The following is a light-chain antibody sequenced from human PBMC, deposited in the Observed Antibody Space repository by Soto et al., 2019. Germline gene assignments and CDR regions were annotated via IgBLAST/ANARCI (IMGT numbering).Light chain of an antibody. Sequence: SSELTQPPSVSVAPGKTAAITCGGNHIGGKSVHWYQQKPGQAPVLVIFYDSDRPSGIPERFSASNSENTATLTISRVEAGDEADYYCQVWDGSTDRVVFGGGTKLTVL. CDR2: YDS. CDR3: QVWDGSTDRVV. J-gene: IGLJ2*01. CDR1: HIGGKS. V-gene: IGLV3-21*04.